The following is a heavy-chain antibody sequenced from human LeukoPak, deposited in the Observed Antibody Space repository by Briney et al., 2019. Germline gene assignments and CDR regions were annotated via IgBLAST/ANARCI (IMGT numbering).Heavy chain of an antibody. CDR2: ISVYNGNT. J-gene: IGHJ4*02. V-gene: IGHV1-18*01. CDR1: GYTLTELS. CDR3: ARGSSGWSFDY. Sequence: ASVKVSCKVSGYTLTELSMHWVRQAPGQGLEWMGWISVYNGNTNYAQKLQGRVTMTTDTSTSTAYMELRSLRSDDTALYYCARGSSGWSFDYWGQGTLVTVSS. D-gene: IGHD6-13*01.